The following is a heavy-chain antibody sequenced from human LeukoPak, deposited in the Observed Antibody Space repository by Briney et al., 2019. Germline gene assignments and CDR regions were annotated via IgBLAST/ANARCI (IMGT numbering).Heavy chain of an antibody. V-gene: IGHV5-51*01. J-gene: IGHJ4*02. Sequence: GESLQISCQGSGYTFTSYWIGWVRPVPGKGLEWMGSIYPGDSDTRYSPSFQGQVTISADRSINTAYLQWSSLKASDTAIYYCARPPRYDSSGYYAYWGQGTLVSVSS. CDR1: GYTFTSYW. CDR2: IYPGDSDT. D-gene: IGHD3-22*01. CDR3: ARPPRYDSSGYYAY.